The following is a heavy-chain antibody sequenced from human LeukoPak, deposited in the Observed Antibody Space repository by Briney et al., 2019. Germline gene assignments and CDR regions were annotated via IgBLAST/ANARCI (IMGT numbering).Heavy chain of an antibody. V-gene: IGHV1-8*01. CDR2: MSPNSGNT. CDR1: GHTFTTYD. J-gene: IGHJ4*02. Sequence: ASVKVSCRASGHTFTTYDLNWMRQAPGQGLEWLGWMSPNSGNTGYAQKFQGRVTMTRDTSISTAYMGLSSLRSEDTAVYYCARGPPNWGFDYWGQGTLVTVSS. D-gene: IGHD7-27*01. CDR3: ARGPPNWGFDY.